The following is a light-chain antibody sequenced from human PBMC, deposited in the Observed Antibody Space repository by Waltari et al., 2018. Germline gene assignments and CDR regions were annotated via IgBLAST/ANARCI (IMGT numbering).Light chain of an antibody. CDR3: ASYAGGDTPYV. J-gene: IGLJ1*01. V-gene: IGLV2-8*01. Sequence: QSALSQPPSASGSPGQSVTISCTGSSSDVGAYDYVSWYQQRPGKAPKVLIYEVNKRPSGVPHRSSGSKSGATASLTVSWLQAEDEGDYYCASYAGGDTPYVFGTGTTVTV. CDR2: EVN. CDR1: SSDVGAYDY.